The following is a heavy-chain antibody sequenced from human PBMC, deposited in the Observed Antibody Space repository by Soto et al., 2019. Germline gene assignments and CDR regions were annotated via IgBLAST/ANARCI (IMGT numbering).Heavy chain of an antibody. V-gene: IGHV1-18*01. J-gene: IGHJ5*02. CDR1: GYTFTSYG. CDR3: ARVKGGSGWYNWFDP. D-gene: IGHD6-19*01. Sequence: ASVKVSCKASGYTFTSYGISWVRQAPGQGLEWMGWISAYNGNTNYAQKLQGRVTMTTDTSTSTAYMELRSLRSDDTAVFYCARVKGGSGWYNWFDPWDQGTLVTVSS. CDR2: ISAYNGNT.